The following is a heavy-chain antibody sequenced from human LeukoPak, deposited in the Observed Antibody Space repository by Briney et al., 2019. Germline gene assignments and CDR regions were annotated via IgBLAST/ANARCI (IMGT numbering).Heavy chain of an antibody. J-gene: IGHJ6*02. Sequence: KPSETLSLTCTVSGGSISSSTYYWGWIRQPPGKGLEWIGSIYYSGTTYYNPSLKSRVTISVDTSKNQFSLKLSSVTAADTAVYYCARACHYSNPAYYYYGMDVWGQGTTVTVSS. CDR3: ARACHYSNPAYYYYGMDV. V-gene: IGHV4-39*07. CDR1: GGSISSSTYY. D-gene: IGHD4-11*01. CDR2: IYYSGTT.